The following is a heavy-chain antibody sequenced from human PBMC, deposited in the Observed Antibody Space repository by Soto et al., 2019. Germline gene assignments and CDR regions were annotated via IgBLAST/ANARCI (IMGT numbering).Heavy chain of an antibody. V-gene: IGHV3-30*18. D-gene: IGHD3-9*01. Sequence: PGGSLRLSCAASGFTFSSYGMHWVRQAPGKGLEWVAVISYDGSNKYYADSVKGRFTISRDNSKNTLYLQMNSLRAEDTAEYYCAKDFSPVNYDILNRAYYYYGMDVWGQGTTVTVSS. CDR3: AKDFSPVNYDILNRAYYYYGMDV. CDR1: GFTFSSYG. J-gene: IGHJ6*02. CDR2: ISYDGSNK.